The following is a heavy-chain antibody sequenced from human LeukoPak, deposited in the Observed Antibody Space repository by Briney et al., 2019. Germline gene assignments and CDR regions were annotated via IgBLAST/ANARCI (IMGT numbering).Heavy chain of an antibody. CDR2: VSFSSTTI. Sequence: GGSLRLSCAASGFSFSTYSMNWVRQAPGKGLEWVSYVSFSSTTICYADSVKGRFTISRDNAKNSLYLQMDSLRAEDTAMYYCARDSPSVYYRLGAFDIWGQGTMVTVSS. CDR1: GFSFSTYS. CDR3: ARDSPSVYYRLGAFDI. V-gene: IGHV3-48*01. J-gene: IGHJ3*02. D-gene: IGHD3-10*01.